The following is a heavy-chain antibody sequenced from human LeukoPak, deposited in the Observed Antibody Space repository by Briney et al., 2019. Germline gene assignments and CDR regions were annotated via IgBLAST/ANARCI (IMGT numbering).Heavy chain of an antibody. CDR3: ARDYSDGHNRRDAFDL. J-gene: IGHJ3*01. D-gene: IGHD5-18*01. CDR2: INPKSGAT. V-gene: IGHV1-2*02. Sequence: ASVRVSCKASGYSFSDFHIHWVRQAPGQGLEGMGWINPKSGATTYAERFRGRVTMTRDTSLNTVYLELASLYSDDTAVFYCARDYSDGHNRRDAFDLWGQGTTLIVSS. CDR1: GYSFSDFH.